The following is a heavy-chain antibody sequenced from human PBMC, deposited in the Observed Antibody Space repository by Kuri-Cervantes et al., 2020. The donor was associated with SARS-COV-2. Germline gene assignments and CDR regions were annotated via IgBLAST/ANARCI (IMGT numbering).Heavy chain of an antibody. Sequence: SETLSLTCAVYGGSFSGYYWSWIRQPPGKGLEWIGYIYYSGSTNYNPSLKSRVIISVDTSKNQFSLKLSSVTAADTAVYYCARGSSPTALIDYWGQGTLVTVSS. V-gene: IGHV4-59*12. CDR3: ARGSSPTALIDY. D-gene: IGHD6-13*01. J-gene: IGHJ4*02. CDR1: GGSFSGYY. CDR2: IYYSGST.